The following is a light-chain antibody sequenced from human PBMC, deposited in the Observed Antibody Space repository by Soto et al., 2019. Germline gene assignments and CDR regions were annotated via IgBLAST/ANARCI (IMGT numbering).Light chain of an antibody. J-gene: IGLJ2*01. CDR2: EGR. Sequence: QSALTQPASVSGSPGQSITISCTGTSSDIGGYILVSWYQQEPGKAPKLMIYEGRKRPSGFSNLFSGSKSGNTASLTIPWIETEDEAYYYCCSCVGSDTYVISGGVTQLTVL. CDR3: CSCVGSDTYVI. V-gene: IGLV2-23*01. CDR1: SSDIGGYIL.